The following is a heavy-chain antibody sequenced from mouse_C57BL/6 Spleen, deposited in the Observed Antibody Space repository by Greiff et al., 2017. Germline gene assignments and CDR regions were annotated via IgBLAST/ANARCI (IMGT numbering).Heavy chain of an antibody. Sequence: EVKLMESGPGLAKPSQTLSLSCSVTGYSITSDYWNWIRKFPGHKLEYMGYISYSGSSYYYPSLNSRISITRDTSKNQYYLQLNSVTTEDTATYACARSGSSYGPWYFDVWGTGTTVTVSS. CDR3: ARSGSSYGPWYFDV. D-gene: IGHD1-1*01. J-gene: IGHJ1*03. V-gene: IGHV3-8*01. CDR1: GYSITSDY. CDR2: ISYSGSS.